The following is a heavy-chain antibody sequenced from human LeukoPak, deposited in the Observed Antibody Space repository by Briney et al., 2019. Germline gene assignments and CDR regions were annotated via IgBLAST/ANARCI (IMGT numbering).Heavy chain of an antibody. D-gene: IGHD3-22*01. CDR2: ISSSSSYI. V-gene: IGHV3-21*01. CDR1: GFTFSSYS. CDR3: ARESDSSGFDY. J-gene: IGHJ4*02. Sequence: GGSLRLSCAASGFTFSSYSMSWVRQAPGKGLEWVSSISSSSSYIYYADSVKGRFTISRDNAKNSLYLQMNSLSAEDTAVYYCARESDSSGFDYWGQGTLVTVSS.